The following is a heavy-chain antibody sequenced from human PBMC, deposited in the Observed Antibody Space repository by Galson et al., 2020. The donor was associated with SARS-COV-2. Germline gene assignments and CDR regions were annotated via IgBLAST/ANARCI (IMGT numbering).Heavy chain of an antibody. CDR3: ARARVDVYDLWRGYRPWRPDSFEI. J-gene: IGHJ3*02. Sequence: ASVKVSCKASGYTFTSYGISWVRQAPGQGLEWMGWISAYNGNTNYAQKVQGRVTMTTDTSTSTAYMELRSLRSDDTAVYYCARARVDVYDLWRGYRPWRPDSFEILGQGTMVTVSS. D-gene: IGHD3-3*01. V-gene: IGHV1-18*04. CDR2: ISAYNGNT. CDR1: GYTFTSYG.